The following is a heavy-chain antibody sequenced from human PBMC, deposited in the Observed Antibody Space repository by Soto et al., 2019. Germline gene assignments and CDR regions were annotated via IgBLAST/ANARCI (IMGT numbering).Heavy chain of an antibody. J-gene: IGHJ5*02. CDR1: GGSIRSPNFS. D-gene: IGHD2-15*01. CDR2: IYYNGTT. CDR3: ARDLKEYCSDGKCNWFDP. Sequence: SETLSLTCTVLGGSIRSPNFSWSWIRQHPGKGPEWIGNIYYNGTTTYSPSLESRLTISLDPSKNLFSLQVRSATAADAAVYYCARDLKEYCSDGKCNWFDPWGQGTLVTVSS. V-gene: IGHV4-31*03.